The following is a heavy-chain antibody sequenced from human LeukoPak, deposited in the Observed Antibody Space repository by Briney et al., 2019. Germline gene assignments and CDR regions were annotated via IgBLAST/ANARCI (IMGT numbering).Heavy chain of an antibody. CDR2: ISSSSSYI. CDR3: ARCTTGRTFGSLREIKRSREIDY. CDR1: GFTFNTYN. Sequence: GGSLRLSCAASGFTFNTYNMNWVRQAPGKGLEWVSSISSSSSYIYYADSVKGRFTISRDNAKNSLYLQMNSLRVEDTAVYYCARCTTGRTFGSLREIKRSREIDYWGQGTLVTVSS. V-gene: IGHV3-21*01. D-gene: IGHD1-1*01. J-gene: IGHJ4*02.